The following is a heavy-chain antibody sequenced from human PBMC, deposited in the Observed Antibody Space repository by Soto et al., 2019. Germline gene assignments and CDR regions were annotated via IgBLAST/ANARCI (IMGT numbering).Heavy chain of an antibody. V-gene: IGHV3-11*01. J-gene: IGHJ5*02. Sequence: GGSLILSCAAPGFRFGDHYMTWIRQAPGKGLEWVSKISGDGTTMYYADSVKGRFTVSRDNSKNTVWLQMNSLRAADSSVYYCAKDSVHNLYRTSSLEDCFGPWGQGTLVTVS. CDR2: ISGDGTTM. CDR3: AKDSVHNLYRTSSLEDCFGP. CDR1: GFRFGDHY. D-gene: IGHD6-6*01.